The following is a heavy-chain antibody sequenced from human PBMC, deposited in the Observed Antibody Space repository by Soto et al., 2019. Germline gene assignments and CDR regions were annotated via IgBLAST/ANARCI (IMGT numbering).Heavy chain of an antibody. J-gene: IGHJ6*02. D-gene: IGHD3-9*01. Sequence: ASVKVSCKASGGTFSSYAMHWVRQAPGQRLEWMGWINAGNGNTKYSQKFQGRVTITRDTSASTAYMELSSLRSEDTAVYYCASERENYDILTGYKPPYYYYGMDVWGQGTTVTVS. V-gene: IGHV1-3*01. CDR3: ASERENYDILTGYKPPYYYYGMDV. CDR2: INAGNGNT. CDR1: GGTFSSYA.